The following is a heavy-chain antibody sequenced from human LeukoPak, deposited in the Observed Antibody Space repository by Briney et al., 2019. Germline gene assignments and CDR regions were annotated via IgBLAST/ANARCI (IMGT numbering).Heavy chain of an antibody. CDR1: GFSFSSYA. CDR2: ISGSGGSR. Sequence: GGSLRLSCAASGFSFSSYAMSWVRQAPGKGLEWVSAISGSGGSRYYADSVKGRFTISRDNSKNTLYLQMNSLRAEDTAVYYCSKDRYYYDSSGYSFDYWGQGTLVTVSS. CDR3: SKDRYYYDSSGYSFDY. J-gene: IGHJ4*02. D-gene: IGHD3-22*01. V-gene: IGHV3-23*01.